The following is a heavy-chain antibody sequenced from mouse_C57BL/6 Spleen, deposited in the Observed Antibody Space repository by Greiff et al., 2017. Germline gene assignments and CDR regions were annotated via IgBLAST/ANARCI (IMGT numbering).Heavy chain of an antibody. V-gene: IGHV5-16*01. CDR2: INYDGSST. CDR3: ARDTTTALDV. Sequence: EVQLVESEGGLVQPGSSMKLSCTASGFTFSDYYMAWVRQVPEKGLEWVAKINYDGSSTYYLDSLKSRFIISRDNAKNILYLQMSSLKSEDTATYYCARDTTTALDVWGTGTTVTVSS. D-gene: IGHD1-2*01. J-gene: IGHJ1*03. CDR1: GFTFSDYY.